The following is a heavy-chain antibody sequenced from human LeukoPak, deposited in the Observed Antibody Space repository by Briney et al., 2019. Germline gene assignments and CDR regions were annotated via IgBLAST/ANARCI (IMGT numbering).Heavy chain of an antibody. D-gene: IGHD3-10*01. V-gene: IGHV1-2*02. CDR2: INPNSGGA. CDR1: GYTFIGYY. CDR3: ARLWFGREGRLLDY. Sequence: ASVKVSCKASGYTFIGYYIYWVRQAPGQGLEWMGWINPNSGGANYAQNFQGRVTMTTDTSIRTAYMELSRLRSDDTAVYYCARLWFGREGRLLDYWGQGSLVTVSS. J-gene: IGHJ4*02.